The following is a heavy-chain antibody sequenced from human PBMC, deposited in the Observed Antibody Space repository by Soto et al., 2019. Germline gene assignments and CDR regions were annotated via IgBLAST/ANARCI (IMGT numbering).Heavy chain of an antibody. V-gene: IGHV1-8*02. Sequence: ASVKVSCKASGYTFINFDISWVRQAAGQGLEWLGWMNPGSGKTGYASKFQGRVAMTWDASTGTSHLELSSLTSDDTAVYYCARMASAGTLNWFDPWGQGTLVTVSS. CDR2: MNPGSGKT. CDR3: ARMASAGTLNWFDP. J-gene: IGHJ5*02. D-gene: IGHD6-13*01. CDR1: GYTFINFD.